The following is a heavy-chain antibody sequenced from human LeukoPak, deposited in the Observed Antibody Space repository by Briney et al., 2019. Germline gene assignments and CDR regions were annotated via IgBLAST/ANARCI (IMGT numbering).Heavy chain of an antibody. J-gene: IGHJ3*02. CDR3: ARWRQWLSAFDI. CDR1: GFTFSSYD. D-gene: IGHD6-19*01. CDR2: IGTAGDT. Sequence: GWSLRLSRLASGFTFSSYDMDWVRQATGQDLEWVSAIGTAGDTYYPGSVKGRFTISRENAKNSLYLQMNSLRAGDTAVYYCARWRQWLSAFDIWGQGTMVTVSS. V-gene: IGHV3-13*01.